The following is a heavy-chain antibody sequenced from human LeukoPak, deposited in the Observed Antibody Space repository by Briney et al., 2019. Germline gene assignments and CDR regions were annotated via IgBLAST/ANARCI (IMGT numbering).Heavy chain of an antibody. CDR2: VYSTGST. J-gene: IGHJ4*02. CDR3: ARRAAAGTGDFDY. V-gene: IGHV4-59*12. CDR1: GGSISNNY. Sequence: SETLSLTCNVSGGSISNNYWTWIRQPPGKGLEWIGYVYSTGSTNYNPSLKSRVTISVDTSKNQFSLKLSSVTAADTAVYYCARRAAAGTGDFDYWGQGTLVTVSS. D-gene: IGHD6-13*01.